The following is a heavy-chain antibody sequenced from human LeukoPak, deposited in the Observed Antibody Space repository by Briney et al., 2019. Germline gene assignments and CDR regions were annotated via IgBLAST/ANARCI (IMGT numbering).Heavy chain of an antibody. CDR2: INPNSGGR. CDR3: ARGGGLATEGLVDY. V-gene: IGHV1-2*02. D-gene: IGHD6-19*01. CDR1: GYTFTDYY. J-gene: IGHJ4*02. Sequence: ASVKVSCKASGYTFTDYYMDWVRQAPGQGLEWMGWINPNSGGRNFAQKFQGRVTMTRDTSISTAYMELSRLRSDDTAVYYCARGGGLATEGLVDYWGQGTLVTVSS.